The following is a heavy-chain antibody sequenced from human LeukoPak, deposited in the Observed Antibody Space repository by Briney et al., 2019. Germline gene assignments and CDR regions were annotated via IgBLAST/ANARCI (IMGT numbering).Heavy chain of an antibody. CDR3: ARDGDNDILTGYFNS. J-gene: IGHJ4*02. D-gene: IGHD3-9*01. CDR2: FIPPLGTT. CDR1: GGTFSRYG. V-gene: IGHV1-69*11. Sequence: ASVKVSCKASGGTFSRYGVSWLRQAPGQGLEWLGRFIPPLGTTSYSQKFQGRVTITADESTTAAYMQLIGLTSDDTAVYYCARDGDNDILTGYFNSWGQGTLVTISS.